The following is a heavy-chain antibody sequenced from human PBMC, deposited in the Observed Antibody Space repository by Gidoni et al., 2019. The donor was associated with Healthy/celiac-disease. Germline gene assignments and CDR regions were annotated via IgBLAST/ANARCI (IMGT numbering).Heavy chain of an antibody. CDR2: IYYSGST. CDR1: VGSISSGGYY. V-gene: IGHV4-31*03. CDR3: ARGGLWFGASFDY. J-gene: IGHJ4*02. D-gene: IGHD3-10*01. Sequence: QVQLQESGPGLVKPSQTLSLTCTFSVGSISSGGYYWSWIRQHPGKGLEWIGYIYYSGSTYYNPSLKSRVTISVDTSKNQFSLKLSSVTAADTAVYYCARGGLWFGASFDYWGQGTLVTVSS.